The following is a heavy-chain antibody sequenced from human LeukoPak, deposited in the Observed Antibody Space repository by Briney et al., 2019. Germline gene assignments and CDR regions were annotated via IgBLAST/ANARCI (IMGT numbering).Heavy chain of an antibody. Sequence: SETLSLTCTVSGGSISSSSYYWGWIRQPPGKGLEWIGSIYYSGSTYYNPSLKSRVTISVDTAKNQFSLKPSSVTAADTAVYYCATEDDSSATVDAFDIWGQGTMVTVSS. CDR1: GGSISSSSYY. CDR2: IYYSGST. V-gene: IGHV4-39*01. CDR3: ATEDDSSATVDAFDI. D-gene: IGHD3-22*01. J-gene: IGHJ3*02.